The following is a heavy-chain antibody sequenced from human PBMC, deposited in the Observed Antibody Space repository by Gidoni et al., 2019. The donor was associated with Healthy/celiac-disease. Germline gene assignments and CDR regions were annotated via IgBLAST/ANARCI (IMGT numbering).Heavy chain of an antibody. CDR1: GCTFSSYA. CDR3: AREPSGGNSVSGWFDP. V-gene: IGHV1-69*01. CDR2: IIPIWGTA. D-gene: IGHD4-17*01. J-gene: IGHJ5*02. Sequence: QVQLVQSGAVVNTPGSSVKFSCKASGCTFSSYAISWGRQAPGQGLEWMGGIIPIWGTANYEQKFQGRVTITADESTRTAYMELSSLRSEDTAVYYCAREPSGGNSVSGWFDPWGQGTLVTVSS.